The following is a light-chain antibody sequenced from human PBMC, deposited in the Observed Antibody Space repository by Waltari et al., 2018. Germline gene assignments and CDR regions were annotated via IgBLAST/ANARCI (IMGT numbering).Light chain of an antibody. J-gene: IGLJ3*02. CDR1: TSDIGKYNL. CDR2: DVN. Sequence: QSALTQTASVSGSPGQAITISCSGTTSDIGKYNLVSWYQQHPGKAPTLIIYDVNKRPSGVSNRFSGSKSGNTAFLTISGLQSADEVDYYCCSYAGSAISMFGGGTKVTVL. V-gene: IGLV2-23*02. CDR3: CSYAGSAISM.